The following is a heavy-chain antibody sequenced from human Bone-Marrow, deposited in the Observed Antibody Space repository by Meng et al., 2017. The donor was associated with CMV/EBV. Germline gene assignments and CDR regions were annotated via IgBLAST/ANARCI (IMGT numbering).Heavy chain of an antibody. CDR2: IWYDGSNK. Sequence: GGSLRLSCAASGFTFSSFGMHWVRQAPGKGLEWVAVIWYDGSNKYYADSVKGRFTISRDNSKNTLYLQMNSLRAEDTAVYYCAKDPRLVGYCSSTSCYTDPKGGMDVWGQGTTVTVSS. D-gene: IGHD2-2*02. V-gene: IGHV3-33*06. J-gene: IGHJ6*02. CDR1: GFTFSSFG. CDR3: AKDPRLVGYCSSTSCYTDPKGGMDV.